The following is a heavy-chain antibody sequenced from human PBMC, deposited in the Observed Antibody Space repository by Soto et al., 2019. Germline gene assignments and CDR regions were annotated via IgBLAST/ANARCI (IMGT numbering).Heavy chain of an antibody. CDR2: ISYDGSNK. CDR3: ASDRLRYNCNDFPSYSYGMDV. D-gene: IGHD1-1*01. V-gene: IGHV3-30-3*01. J-gene: IGHJ6*02. CDR1: GFTLSSYA. Sequence: QVQLVESGGGVVQPGRSLRLSCAASGFTLSSYAMHWVRQAPGKGLEWVAVISYDGSNKYYADSVKGRFTTSRDNSKNTLYLQMTSLRAEDTAVYYCASDRLRYNCNDFPSYSYGMDVWGQGTTVTVSS.